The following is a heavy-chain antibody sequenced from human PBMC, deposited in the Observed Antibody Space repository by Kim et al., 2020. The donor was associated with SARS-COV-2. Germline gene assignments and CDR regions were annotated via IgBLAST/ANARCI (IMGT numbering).Heavy chain of an antibody. J-gene: IGHJ5*02. CDR1: GFTFSSYA. V-gene: IGHV3-23*01. D-gene: IGHD6-19*01. CDR3: AKDRSGWYEGVGWFDP. Sequence: GGSLRLSCAASGFTFSSYAMSWVRQAPGKGLEWVSAISGSGGSTYYADSVKGRFTISRDNSKNTLYLQMNSLRAEDTAVYYCAKDRSGWYEGVGWFDPWGQGTLVTVSS. CDR2: ISGSGGST.